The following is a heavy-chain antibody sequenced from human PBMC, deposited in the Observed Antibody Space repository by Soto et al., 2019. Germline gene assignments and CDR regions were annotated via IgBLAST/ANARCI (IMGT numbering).Heavy chain of an antibody. Sequence: PSETLSLTCAVSGSSISTSNYFWGWIRQPPGEGLEWIGTIYYNGNTYYNPSLKSRLTISVDTSKNQFSLNLSSVTATDTAVYYCARRYVVYFDYWGQGTLVTVSS. J-gene: IGHJ4*02. V-gene: IGHV4-39*01. CDR3: ARRYVVYFDY. CDR2: IYYNGNT. CDR1: GSSISTSNYF. D-gene: IGHD3-16*01.